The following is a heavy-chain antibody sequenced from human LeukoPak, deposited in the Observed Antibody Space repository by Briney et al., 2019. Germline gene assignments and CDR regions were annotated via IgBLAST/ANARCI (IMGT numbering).Heavy chain of an antibody. D-gene: IGHD2-21*02. J-gene: IGHJ3*02. CDR3: ARDERAYCGGDCLDAFDI. CDR1: GGTFSSYA. CDR2: IIPIFGTA. Sequence: ASVKVSCKASGGTFSSYAISWVRQAPGQGLEWMGGIIPIFGTANYAQKFQGRVTITADESTSTAYMELSSLRSEDTAVYYCARDERAYCGGDCLDAFDIWGQGTMVTVSS. V-gene: IGHV1-69*13.